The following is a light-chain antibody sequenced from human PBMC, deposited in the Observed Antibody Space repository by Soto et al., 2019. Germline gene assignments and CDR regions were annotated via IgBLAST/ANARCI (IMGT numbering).Light chain of an antibody. J-gene: IGKJ4*01. Sequence: EIVVTQSPSTLSLSTGERATLSCRASQSVSSYLAWYQQKPGQAPRLLIFGASTRAAGIPARFSGSGSGTEFTLTISSLQSEDFAVYYCQQYGNWPLTFGGRTKVDI. CDR1: QSVSSY. CDR3: QQYGNWPLT. CDR2: GAS. V-gene: IGKV3-15*01.